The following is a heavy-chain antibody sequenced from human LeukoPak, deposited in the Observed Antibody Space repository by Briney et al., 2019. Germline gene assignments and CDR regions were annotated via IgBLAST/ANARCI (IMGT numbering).Heavy chain of an antibody. Sequence: SETLSLTCTVSGGSFGKSNFYWGWIRQPPGKGLEWIGTIYYSGSTYYNSSLKSRVSISVDTSKSQFSLKLNSVTAADTAVYYCARVANGAAIDYWGQGTLVTVSS. J-gene: IGHJ4*02. CDR1: GGSFGKSNFY. CDR3: ARVANGAAIDY. D-gene: IGHD2-8*01. V-gene: IGHV4-39*01. CDR2: IYYSGST.